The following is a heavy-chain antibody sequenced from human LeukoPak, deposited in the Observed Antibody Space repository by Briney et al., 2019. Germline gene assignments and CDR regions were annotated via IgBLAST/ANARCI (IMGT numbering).Heavy chain of an antibody. D-gene: IGHD3-22*01. CDR2: ISVYNGDT. CDR1: GYTFTSYG. CDR3: AREGEIVVALDAFDI. Sequence: ASVKVSCKASGYTFTSYGIAWVRQAPGQGLEWMGWISVYNGDTDYAQKLQGRVTMTTDTSTSTAYMELRSLRSDDTAVYYCAREGEIVVALDAFDIWGQGTMVTVSS. J-gene: IGHJ3*02. V-gene: IGHV1-18*01.